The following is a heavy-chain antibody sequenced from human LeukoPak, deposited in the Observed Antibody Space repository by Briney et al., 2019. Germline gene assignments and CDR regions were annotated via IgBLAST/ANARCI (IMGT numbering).Heavy chain of an antibody. V-gene: IGHV4-4*07. CDR1: GGSISSYY. Sequence: PSETLSLTCTVSGGSISSYYWSWIRQPAGKGLEWIGRIYTSGSTNYNPSLKSRVTMSVDTSKNQFSLKLSSVTAADTAVYYCARDPFFTEVGWFDPWGQGTLVTVSS. CDR3: ARDPFFTEVGWFDP. J-gene: IGHJ5*02. D-gene: IGHD2/OR15-2a*01. CDR2: IYTSGST.